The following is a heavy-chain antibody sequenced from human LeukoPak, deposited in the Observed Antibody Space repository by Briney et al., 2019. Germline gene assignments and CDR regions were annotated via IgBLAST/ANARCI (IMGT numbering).Heavy chain of an antibody. J-gene: IGHJ6*03. D-gene: IGHD5-24*01. CDR3: ARGRDGYNGRYYYYYMDV. CDR1: GGSSSSYY. CDR2: IYCSGST. V-gene: IGHV4-59*01. Sequence: PSETLSLTCTVSGGSSSSYYWSWIRQPPGKGLEWIGYIYCSGSTNYNPSLKSRVSISVDTSKNQFSLKLSSVTAADTAVYYCARGRDGYNGRYYYYYMDVWGKGTTVTVSS.